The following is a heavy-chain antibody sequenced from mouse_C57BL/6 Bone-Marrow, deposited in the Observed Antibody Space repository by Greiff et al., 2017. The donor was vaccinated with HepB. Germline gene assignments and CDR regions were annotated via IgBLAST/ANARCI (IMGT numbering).Heavy chain of an antibody. Sequence: QVQLQQSGAELVKPGASVKLSCKASGYTFTSYGIRWVKQSTGQGLEWIGEIYPRSGNIYYTEKFKGKATLTADKSSSTPYMELSSLTSEDSAVYFCARVNGYSSGGFAYWGQGTLVTVSA. V-gene: IGHV1-81*01. CDR3: ARVNGYSSGGFAY. J-gene: IGHJ3*01. D-gene: IGHD2-5*01. CDR1: GYTFTSYG. CDR2: IYPRSGNI.